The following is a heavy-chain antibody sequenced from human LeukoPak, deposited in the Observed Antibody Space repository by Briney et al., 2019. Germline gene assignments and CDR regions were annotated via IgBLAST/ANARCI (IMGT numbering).Heavy chain of an antibody. CDR2: ISSSGSTI. J-gene: IGHJ4*02. CDR1: GFTFSVYE. Sequence: PGGSLRLSCAASGFTFSVYEMNWVRQAPGEGLEWVSDISSSGSTIYYADSVKGRFTMSRDNAKNSVYLQMNSLRADHTAVYYCARASGHRRYSFDYWGQGTLVTVSS. D-gene: IGHD3-3*01. V-gene: IGHV3-48*03. CDR3: ARASGHRRYSFDY.